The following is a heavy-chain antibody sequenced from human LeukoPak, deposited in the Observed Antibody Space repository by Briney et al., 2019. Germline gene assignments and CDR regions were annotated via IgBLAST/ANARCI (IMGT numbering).Heavy chain of an antibody. Sequence: SETLSLTCAVYGGSFSGYYWCWIRQPPGKGLEWIGEINHSGSTNYNPSLKSRVTISVDTSKNQFSLKLSSVTAADTAVYYCARVGVVVVPAGGFDPWGQGTLVTVSS. CDR3: ARVGVVVVPAGGFDP. J-gene: IGHJ5*02. CDR2: INHSGST. V-gene: IGHV4-34*01. D-gene: IGHD2-2*01. CDR1: GGSFSGYY.